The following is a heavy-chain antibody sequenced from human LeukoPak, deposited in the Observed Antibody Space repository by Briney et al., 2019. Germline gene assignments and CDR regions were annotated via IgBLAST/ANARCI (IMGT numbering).Heavy chain of an antibody. Sequence: GGSLRLSCAASGFTFSTYAMSWVRQAPGRGLEWVSAISGSGGSTYYADSVKGRFTISRDNSKNTLYLQMNSLRAEDTAVYYCAKWESATVTPKTIYYYYGMDVWGQGTTVTVSS. CDR2: ISGSGGST. CDR3: AKWESATVTPKTIYYYYGMDV. CDR1: GFTFSTYA. V-gene: IGHV3-23*01. J-gene: IGHJ6*02. D-gene: IGHD4-17*01.